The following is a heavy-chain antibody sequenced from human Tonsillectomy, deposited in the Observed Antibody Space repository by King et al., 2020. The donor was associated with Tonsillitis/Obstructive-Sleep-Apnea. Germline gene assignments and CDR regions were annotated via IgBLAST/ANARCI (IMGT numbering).Heavy chain of an antibody. CDR2: IDPSESYT. Sequence: QLVQSGAEVKKPGESLRISCKGSGYSFTSYWISWVRQMPGKGLEWMGRIDPSESYTNYSPSSQGHITISVGKSISTAYLQWSSLKASDTAMYYCARHLRDVYKYAYYYGMDVWGQGTTVTVSS. CDR3: ARHLRDVYKYAYYYGMDV. J-gene: IGHJ6*02. V-gene: IGHV5-10-1*01. D-gene: IGHD5-24*01. CDR1: GYSFTSYW.